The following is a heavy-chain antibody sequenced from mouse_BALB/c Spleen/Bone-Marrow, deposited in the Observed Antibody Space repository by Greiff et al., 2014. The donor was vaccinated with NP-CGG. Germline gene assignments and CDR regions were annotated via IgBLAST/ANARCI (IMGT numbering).Heavy chain of an antibody. CDR2: IYPSDSYT. Sequence: VKLLESGAELVRPGASVKLSCKASGYTFTSYWINWVKQRPGQGLEWIGNIYPSDSYTNYNQKFKDKATLTVDKSSSTAYMQLSSPTSEASAVYYCTRVRCYGSRAWFAYWGQGTLVTVSA. CDR1: GYTFTSYW. D-gene: IGHD1-1*01. V-gene: IGHV1-69*02. J-gene: IGHJ3*01. CDR3: TRVRCYGSRAWFAY.